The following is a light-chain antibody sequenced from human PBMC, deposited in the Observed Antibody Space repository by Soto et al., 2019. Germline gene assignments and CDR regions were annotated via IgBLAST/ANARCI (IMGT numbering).Light chain of an antibody. Sequence: QSALTQPPSASLSPGQSVTISCTGTNSDVGGYNYVSWYRQYPGKAPKLMIYEVSERPSGVPDRFSGSKSGNTASLTVSGLQAEDEADYYCSSYAGSNIYVFGTGTKVTVL. V-gene: IGLV2-8*01. J-gene: IGLJ1*01. CDR3: SSYAGSNIYV. CDR2: EVS. CDR1: NSDVGGYNY.